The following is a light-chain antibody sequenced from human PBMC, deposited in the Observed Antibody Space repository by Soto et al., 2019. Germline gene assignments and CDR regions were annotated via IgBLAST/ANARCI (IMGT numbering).Light chain of an antibody. J-gene: IGKJ2*01. V-gene: IGKV3-15*01. Sequence: ELILTQSPATLSVSPGQRATLSCRASQTIDNNLAWYQQKPGQSPRLLIYRAYTRAPGIPTRFSGGGAGTEFTLTISSLQSEDFAVYSCQQYNAWPQTFGQGTKLEI. CDR3: QQYNAWPQT. CDR1: QTIDNN. CDR2: RAY.